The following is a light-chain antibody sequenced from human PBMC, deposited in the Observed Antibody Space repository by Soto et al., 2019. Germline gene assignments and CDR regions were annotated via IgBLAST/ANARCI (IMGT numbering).Light chain of an antibody. CDR3: LQYGSSPLT. CDR2: GAS. J-gene: IGKJ4*01. V-gene: IGKV3-20*01. CDR1: QSVRSNE. Sequence: EIVLTQSPGTLSLSPGERATLSCRASQSVRSNELAWYQQKPGQAPMLLIYGASSRATAIPDRVSGSGSGTDFTLTISRLEPDDFAVYYCLQYGSSPLTFGGGTKVEFK.